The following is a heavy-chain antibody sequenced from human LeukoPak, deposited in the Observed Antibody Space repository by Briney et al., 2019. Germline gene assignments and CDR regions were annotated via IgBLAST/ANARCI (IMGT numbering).Heavy chain of an antibody. D-gene: IGHD3-9*01. CDR3: ARVRVTGYSNFAY. J-gene: IGHJ4*02. Sequence: TGGSQRLSCAASGFTISSYYMAWVRQAPGKGLEWVSVIYHSGNTDYADSVKGRFTISRDNSKNTVYLQMSSLRAEDTAVYYCARVRVTGYSNFAYWGQGTLVTVSS. CDR2: IYHSGNT. CDR1: GFTISSYY. V-gene: IGHV3-53*01.